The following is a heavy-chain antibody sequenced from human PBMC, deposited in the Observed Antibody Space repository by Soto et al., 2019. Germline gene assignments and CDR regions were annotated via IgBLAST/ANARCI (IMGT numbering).Heavy chain of an antibody. V-gene: IGHV3-23*01. J-gene: IGHJ4*02. CDR3: AKTGFGRYCSSTSCVHFDY. CDR2: ISGSGGST. Sequence: EVQVLESGGGLVQPGGSLRLSCVASGFTFTTYAMTWVRQAPGKRLEWVSIISGSGGSTHYADSVKGRFIISRDNSKNRLYLQMNGLRAEDTAVYYCAKTGFGRYCSSTSCVHFDYWGQGTLVTVSS. D-gene: IGHD2-2*01. CDR1: GFTFTTYA.